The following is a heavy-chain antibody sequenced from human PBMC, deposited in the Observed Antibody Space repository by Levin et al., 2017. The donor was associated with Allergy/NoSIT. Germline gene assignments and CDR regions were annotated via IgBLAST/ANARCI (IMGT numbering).Heavy chain of an antibody. CDR3: AARVFDH. J-gene: IGHJ4*02. Sequence: SCAVSGLSFNTYGMNWVRQARGKGLEWVALITSDGHTTFYADSVRGRFTISRDNSKSTVYLQMNNLRSDDTAVYYCAARVFDHWGQGTLVTVSS. CDR1: GLSFNTYG. CDR2: ITSDGHTT. V-gene: IGHV3-30*03.